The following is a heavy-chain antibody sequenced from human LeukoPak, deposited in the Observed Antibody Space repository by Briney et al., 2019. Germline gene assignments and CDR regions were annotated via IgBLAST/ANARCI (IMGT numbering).Heavy chain of an antibody. J-gene: IGHJ4*02. Sequence: PSETLSLTCTVSGGSISSGGYYWSWIRQHPGKGLEWIGYIYYSGSTYYNPSLKSRVTISVDTSKNQFSLKLSSVTAADAAVYYCAMRKSSGSYYKGEFDYWGQGTLVTVSS. CDR2: IYYSGST. V-gene: IGHV4-31*03. CDR3: AMRKSSGSYYKGEFDY. CDR1: GGSISSGGYY. D-gene: IGHD1-26*01.